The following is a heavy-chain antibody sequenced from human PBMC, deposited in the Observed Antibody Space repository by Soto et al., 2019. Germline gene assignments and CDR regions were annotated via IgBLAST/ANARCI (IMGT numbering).Heavy chain of an antibody. CDR3: AKGRTSWNYYLHAVDV. V-gene: IGHV3-23*01. CDR2: ISGSGGST. CDR1: GFTFSTYA. J-gene: IGHJ6*02. D-gene: IGHD1-7*01. Sequence: EVQLLESGGGLVQPGGSLRLSCAASGFTFSTYAMSWVRQAPGKGLEWVSTISGSGGSTYYADSVKGRFTISRDNSKNTLYLQMNSLRAEDTAVYYCAKGRTSWNYYLHAVDVWGQGTTVTVSS.